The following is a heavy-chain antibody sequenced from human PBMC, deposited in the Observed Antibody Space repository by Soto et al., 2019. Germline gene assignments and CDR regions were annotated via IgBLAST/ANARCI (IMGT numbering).Heavy chain of an antibody. CDR1: GFTFISYA. CDR2: ISGSGGST. Sequence: GGSLRLSCAASGFTFISYAMSWVRQAPGKGLEWVSAISGSGGSTYYADSVKGRFTISRDNSKNTLYLQMNSLRAEDTAVYYCAKGANYYGSGSLDYWGQGTLVTVSS. V-gene: IGHV3-23*01. D-gene: IGHD3-10*01. J-gene: IGHJ4*02. CDR3: AKGANYYGSGSLDY.